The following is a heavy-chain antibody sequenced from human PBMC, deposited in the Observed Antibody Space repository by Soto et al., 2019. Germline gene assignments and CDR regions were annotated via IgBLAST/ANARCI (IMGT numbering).Heavy chain of an antibody. J-gene: IGHJ3*02. CDR1: GFSLSTSGVG. D-gene: IGHD3-22*01. CDR2: IYWNDDK. CDR3: AHSVTVVVIWWDFAFDI. V-gene: IGHV2-5*01. Sequence: QITVKESGPTLAKPTQTLTLTCTFSGFSLSTSGVGVGWIRQPPGKALEWLALIYWNDDKRYRPSLKSRLTITKDTSKNQVVLTLTHLDPGDTATYYCAHSVTVVVIWWDFAFDIWGQVTIVTVS.